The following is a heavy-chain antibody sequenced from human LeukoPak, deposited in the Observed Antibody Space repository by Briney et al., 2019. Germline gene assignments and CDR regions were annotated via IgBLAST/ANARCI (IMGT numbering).Heavy chain of an antibody. D-gene: IGHD3-22*01. CDR3: ARATYDSSAVDAFDI. Sequence: GGSLRLSCAASGFTFRDYFMSWIRQAPGKGLEWVAYTNTAGNTIYYADSMKGRFTFSRDNAKNSLYLQMNTLRAEDTAVYYCARATYDSSAVDAFDIWGQGT. CDR1: GFTFRDYF. J-gene: IGHJ3*02. CDR2: TNTAGNTI. V-gene: IGHV3-11*01.